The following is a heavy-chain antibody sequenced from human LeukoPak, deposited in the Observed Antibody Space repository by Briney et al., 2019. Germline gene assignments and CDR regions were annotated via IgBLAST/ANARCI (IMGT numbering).Heavy chain of an antibody. V-gene: IGHV3-23*01. CDR3: AAGGGNTFNP. Sequence: PGGSLRLSCAASGSTFSGQALSWVRQAPGKGLEWVSSFTGSDGNIHYADSVKGRFTLSRDSSKETMYLQMISLRADDTATYYCAAGGGNTFNPWGQGILVTVSS. D-gene: IGHD1/OR15-1a*01. CDR2: FTGSDGNI. J-gene: IGHJ5*02. CDR1: GSTFSGQA.